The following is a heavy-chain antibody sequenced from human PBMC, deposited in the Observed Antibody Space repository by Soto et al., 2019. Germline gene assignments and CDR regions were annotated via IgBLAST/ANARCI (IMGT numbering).Heavy chain of an antibody. D-gene: IGHD6-19*01. CDR2: ISSSSSYK. CDR1: GFTFSSYS. V-gene: IGHV3-21*01. Sequence: GGSLRLSCAASGFTFSSYSMNWVRQAPGKGLEWVSSISSSSSYKYYADSVKGRFTISRDNSKNTLYLQMNSLRAEDTAVYYCARDERSAVAGTGDYYYYYGMDVWGQGTKVTVSS. CDR3: ARDERSAVAGTGDYYYYYGMDV. J-gene: IGHJ6*02.